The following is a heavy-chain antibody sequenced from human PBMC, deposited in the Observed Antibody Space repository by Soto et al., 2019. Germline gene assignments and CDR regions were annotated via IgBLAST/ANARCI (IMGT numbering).Heavy chain of an antibody. CDR1: GYTFTSYG. CDR3: ARDASSSWYSVSDYYYYGMDV. CDR2: ISAYNGNT. V-gene: IGHV1-18*01. J-gene: IGHJ6*02. D-gene: IGHD6-13*01. Sequence: GASVKVSCKASGYTFTSYGISWVRQAPGQGLEWMGWISAYNGNTNYAQKLQGRVTMTTDTSTSTAYMELRSLRSDDTAVYYCARDASSSWYSVSDYYYYGMDVWGQGTTVTVSS.